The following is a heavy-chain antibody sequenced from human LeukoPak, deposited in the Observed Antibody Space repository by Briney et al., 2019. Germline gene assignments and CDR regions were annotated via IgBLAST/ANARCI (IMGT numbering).Heavy chain of an antibody. CDR3: ARSPVPDY. CDR2: INPNTGGT. J-gene: IGHJ4*02. V-gene: IGHV1-2*02. CDR1: GYTFTGYY. Sequence: ASVKVSCKASGYTFTGYYMHWVRQAPGQGLEWMGWINPNTGGTNYAQNFQGRVTMTRATSISTAYMELSRLRSDDTAVYYCARSPVPDYWGQGTLVTVSS.